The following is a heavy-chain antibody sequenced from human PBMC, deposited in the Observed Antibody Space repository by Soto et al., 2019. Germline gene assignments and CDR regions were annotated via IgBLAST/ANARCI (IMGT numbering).Heavy chain of an antibody. CDR3: ARYATVAGTDY. CDR1: GGSISSYY. V-gene: IGHV4-59*12. CDR2: INYSGST. J-gene: IGHJ4*02. Sequence: SETLSLTCTVSGGSISSYYWSWIRQPPGKGLEWIGEINYSGSTNYNPSLKSRVTISVDTSKNQFSLKLSSVTAADTAVYYCARYATVAGTDYWGQGTLVTVSS. D-gene: IGHD6-19*01.